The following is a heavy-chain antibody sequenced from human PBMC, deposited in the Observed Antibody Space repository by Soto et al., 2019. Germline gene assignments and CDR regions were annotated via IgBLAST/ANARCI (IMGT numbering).Heavy chain of an antibody. CDR3: ATARAHITIFGVVTSWFDP. V-gene: IGHV4-34*01. D-gene: IGHD3-3*01. CDR1: GGSFSGYY. Sequence: QVQLQQWGAGLLKPSETLSLTCAVYGGSFSGYYWSWIRQPPGKGLEWIGEINHSGSTNYNPSLKSRVTILADTSKNQFSLKLSSVTAADTAVYYCATARAHITIFGVVTSWFDPWGQGTLVTVSS. CDR2: INHSGST. J-gene: IGHJ5*02.